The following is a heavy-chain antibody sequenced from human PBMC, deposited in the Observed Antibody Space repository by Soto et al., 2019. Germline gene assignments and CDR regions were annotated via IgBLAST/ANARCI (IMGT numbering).Heavy chain of an antibody. V-gene: IGHV3-9*01. Sequence: EVQLVESGGGLVQPGRSLRLSCAASGFSFDDYAMHWVRQTPGKGLEWVSGISWNSNNIGYADSMKGRFAISRDNAKKSVYLQMNILRVEDTALYYCARRPHGDWYFDFWGRGTLVTVSS. D-gene: IGHD1-1*01. CDR2: ISWNSNNI. CDR3: ARRPHGDWYFDF. J-gene: IGHJ2*01. CDR1: GFSFDDYA.